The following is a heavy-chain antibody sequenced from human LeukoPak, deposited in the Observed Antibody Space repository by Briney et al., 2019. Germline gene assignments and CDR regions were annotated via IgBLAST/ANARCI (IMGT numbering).Heavy chain of an antibody. D-gene: IGHD4-23*01. CDR3: ARDGGVYGGNSYYYYYGMDV. CDR1: GFTFSSYG. V-gene: IGHV3-33*01. Sequence: GWSLRLSCAASGFTFSSYGMHWVRQAPGKGLEWVAVIWYDGSNKYYADSVKGRFTISRDNSKNTLYLQMNSLRAEDTAVYYCARDGGVYGGNSYYYYYGMDVWGQGTTVTVSS. J-gene: IGHJ6*02. CDR2: IWYDGSNK.